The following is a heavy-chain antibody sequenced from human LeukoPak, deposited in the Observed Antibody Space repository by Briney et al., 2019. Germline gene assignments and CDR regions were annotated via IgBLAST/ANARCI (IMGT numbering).Heavy chain of an antibody. J-gene: IGHJ3*02. CDR1: GYTFSGSY. CDR2: SNPNSGGT. CDR3: ARRHVEWERARDAFDI. D-gene: IGHD1-26*01. Sequence: ASVKVSCKASGYTFSGSYIHWVGQPPGQGLGWMGWSNPNSGGTNYAQKFQGRVTMTRDTSISTAYMELSRLRFDDTAVYYCARRHVEWERARDAFDIWGQGTMVTVSS. V-gene: IGHV1-2*02.